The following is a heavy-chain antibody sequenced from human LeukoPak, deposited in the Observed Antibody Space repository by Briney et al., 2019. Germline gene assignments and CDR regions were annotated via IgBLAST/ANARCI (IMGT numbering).Heavy chain of an antibody. Sequence: GGSLRLSCATSGFPFSSSGMSWVRQAPGKGLEGVSAIRGGGDRTFYADSVKGRFTISRDNSKNTLYLQMNRLRAEDTAVYYCAKDLITMVRGVIVSAFDIWGQGTMVTVSS. D-gene: IGHD3-10*01. J-gene: IGHJ3*02. V-gene: IGHV3-23*01. CDR1: GFPFSSSG. CDR3: AKDLITMVRGVIVSAFDI. CDR2: IRGGGDRT.